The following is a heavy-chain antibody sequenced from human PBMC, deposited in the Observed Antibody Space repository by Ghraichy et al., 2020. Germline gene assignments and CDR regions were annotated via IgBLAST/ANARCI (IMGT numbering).Heavy chain of an antibody. CDR1: GFSMATSGMC. V-gene: IGHV2-70*11. D-gene: IGHD2-2*01. J-gene: IGHJ6*02. CDR2: IDWDDYK. CDR3: ARGIAVVPVVMGRYFGMDV. Sequence: QTLSLTCTFSGFSMATSGMCVNWIRQPPGKALEWLARIDWDDYKYYSTSLKTRLTISKDTSKNQVVLTMTNMDPVDTATYYCARGIAVVPVVMGRYFGMDVWGQGTTVTVSS.